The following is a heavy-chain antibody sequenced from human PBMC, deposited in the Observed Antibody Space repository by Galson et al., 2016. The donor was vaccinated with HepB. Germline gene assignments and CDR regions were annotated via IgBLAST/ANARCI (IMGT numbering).Heavy chain of an antibody. D-gene: IGHD2-2*01. CDR3: ARGYPLFDY. CDR2: KIPLFAAG. CDR1: GARFRTTA. V-gene: IGHV1-69*13. Sequence: SVKVSCKASGARFRTTAISWVRQAPGQGLEWMVGKIPLFAAGDYPQRFQGRVTVTADESTSTGYMELSSLTSEDTAVYYCARGYPLFDYWGQGTLVTVSS. J-gene: IGHJ4*02.